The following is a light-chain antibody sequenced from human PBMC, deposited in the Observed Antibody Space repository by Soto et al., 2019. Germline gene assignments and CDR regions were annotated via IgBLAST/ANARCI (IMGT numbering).Light chain of an antibody. CDR3: QQYGSSPYT. V-gene: IGKV3-20*01. CDR1: QSVTTYY. J-gene: IGKJ2*01. Sequence: EIVLTQSPGTLSLSSGERATISCRASQSVTTYYLAWYQQRPGLAPRLLIFGASTRATGIPARFSGSRSGTEFTLTISSLEPADFAVYYCQQYGSSPYTFGQGTKLEIK. CDR2: GAS.